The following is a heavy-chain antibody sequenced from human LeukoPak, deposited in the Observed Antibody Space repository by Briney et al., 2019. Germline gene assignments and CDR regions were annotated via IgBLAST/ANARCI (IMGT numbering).Heavy chain of an antibody. CDR2: INPTGEST. V-gene: IGHV1-46*01. Sequence: ASVTVSFTASVGDTFTRYYVQWGRPGPGQGVEWMAIINPTGESTSYSQTFEGRLTMTRDTSTSTVYMEMRGLRSHDPALYYCAQEPNGGLDGLDVWGQGTMTVSS. D-gene: IGHD1-14*01. J-gene: IGHJ3*01. CDR3: AQEPNGGLDGLDV. CDR1: VGDTFTRYY.